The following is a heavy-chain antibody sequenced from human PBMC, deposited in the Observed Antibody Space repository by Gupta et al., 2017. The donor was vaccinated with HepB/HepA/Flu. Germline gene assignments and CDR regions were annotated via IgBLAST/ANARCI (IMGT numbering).Heavy chain of an antibody. CDR2: ISSSSSYI. CDR1: GFTFSSYS. CDR3: AREARFESFPDQIVGAPVFDY. Sequence: EVQLVESGGGLVKPGGSLRLSCAASGFTFSSYSMNWVRQAPGKGLEWVSSISSSSSYIYYADSVKGRFTISRDNAKNSLYLQMNSLRAEDTAVYYCAREARFESFPDQIVGAPVFDYWGQGTLVTVSS. J-gene: IGHJ4*02. V-gene: IGHV3-21*01. D-gene: IGHD1-26*01.